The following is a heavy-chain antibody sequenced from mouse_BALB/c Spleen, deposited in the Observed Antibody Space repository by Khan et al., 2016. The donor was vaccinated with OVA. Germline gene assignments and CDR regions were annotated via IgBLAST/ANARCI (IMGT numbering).Heavy chain of an antibody. CDR2: IWADEST. CDR1: GFSLTSYG. D-gene: IGHD2-1*01. J-gene: IGHJ4*01. V-gene: IGHV2-9*02. Sequence: QVQLKQSGPGLVAPSQSLSIICSVSGFSLTSYGVNWVRQPPGKGLEWLGVIWADESTNYNSALMSRLIISKDNSKSQVFLKMNSLQTDDTAMYYCATIYYGKRDYAMDYWGQGTSVTVSS. CDR3: ATIYYGKRDYAMDY.